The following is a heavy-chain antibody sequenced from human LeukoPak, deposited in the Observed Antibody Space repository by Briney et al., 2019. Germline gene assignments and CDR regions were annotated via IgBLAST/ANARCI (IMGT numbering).Heavy chain of an antibody. CDR2: VYSGGST. J-gene: IGHJ4*02. CDR3: AKSSYSYGSGSFWTFDY. V-gene: IGHV3-53*01. D-gene: IGHD3-10*01. Sequence: GGSLRLSCAASGFTVSSNYMSWVRQAPGKGLEWVSVVYSGGSTYYADSVKGRFTISRDNSKKTLSLQINSLRAEDTAVYYCAKSSYSYGSGSFWTFDYWGQGTLVTVSS. CDR1: GFTVSSNY.